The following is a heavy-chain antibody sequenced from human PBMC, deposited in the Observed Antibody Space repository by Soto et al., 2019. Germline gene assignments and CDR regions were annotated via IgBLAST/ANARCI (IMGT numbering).Heavy chain of an antibody. D-gene: IGHD6-19*01. CDR2: IKSKTDGGTT. J-gene: IGHJ6*02. Sequence: PGGSLRLSCAASGFTFSNAWMSWVRQAPGKGLEWVGRIKSKTDGGTTDYAAPVKGRFTISRDDSKNTLYLQMNSLKTEDTAVYYCTTETGYSSGWWPYYYYYGMDVWGQGTTVTVSS. CDR1: GFTFSNAW. CDR3: TTETGYSSGWWPYYYYYGMDV. V-gene: IGHV3-15*01.